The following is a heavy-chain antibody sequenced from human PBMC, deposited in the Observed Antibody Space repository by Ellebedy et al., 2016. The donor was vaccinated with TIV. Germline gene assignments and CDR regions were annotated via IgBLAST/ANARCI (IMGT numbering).Heavy chain of an antibody. J-gene: IGHJ6*02. CDR1: GFTFNNYA. D-gene: IGHD6-13*01. CDR3: AKVKSSWNLDGMDV. CDR2: ITETGGST. V-gene: IGHV3-23*01. Sequence: PGGSLRLSCVASGFTFNNYAMSWVRQAPGKGLEWVSTITETGGSTYYADSVKGRFTISRDNSQNTLYVQMNSLRAEDTAIYYCAKVKSSWNLDGMDVWGQGTTVTVSS.